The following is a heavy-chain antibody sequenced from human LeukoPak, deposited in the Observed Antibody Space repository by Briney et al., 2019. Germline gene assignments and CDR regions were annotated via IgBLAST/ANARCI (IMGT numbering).Heavy chain of an antibody. J-gene: IGHJ4*02. CDR3: ARHGTGYDYFDY. CDR2: IYHSGST. D-gene: IGHD5-12*01. Sequence: SETLSLTCAVSGVSISSSNWWSWVRQPPGKGLEWIGEIYHSGSTNYNPSLKSRVTISVDKSKNQFSLKLSSVTAADTAVYYCARHGTGYDYFDYWGQGTLVTVSS. V-gene: IGHV4-4*02. CDR1: GVSISSSNW.